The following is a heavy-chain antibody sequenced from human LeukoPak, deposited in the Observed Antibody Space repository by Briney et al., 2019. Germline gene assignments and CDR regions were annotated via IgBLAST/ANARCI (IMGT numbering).Heavy chain of an antibody. V-gene: IGHV3-48*04. Sequence: GGSLRLSCAASGFTFSSYAMSWVRQAPGKGLEWVSYISSSGSTIYYADSVKGRFTISRDNAKNSLYLQMNSLRAEDTAVYYCARQLLLSGVGNWGQGTLVTVSS. D-gene: IGHD2-15*01. CDR2: ISSSGSTI. CDR1: GFTFSSYA. CDR3: ARQLLLSGVGN. J-gene: IGHJ4*02.